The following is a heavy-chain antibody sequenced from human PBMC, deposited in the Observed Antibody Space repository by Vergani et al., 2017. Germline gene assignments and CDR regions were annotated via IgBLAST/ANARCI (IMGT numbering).Heavy chain of an antibody. CDR2: IYPGDSDT. J-gene: IGHJ5*02. D-gene: IGHD3-3*01. CDR1: GYSFTSYW. V-gene: IGHV5-51*01. CDR3: ARSAIFGVVINNWFDP. Sequence: EVQLVQSGAEVKKPGESLKISCKGSGYSFTSYWIGWVRQMPGKGLEWMGIIYPGDSDTRYSTSFQGQVNISADKSISTAYLQWSSLKASDTAMYYCARSAIFGVVINNWFDPWGQGTLVTVSS.